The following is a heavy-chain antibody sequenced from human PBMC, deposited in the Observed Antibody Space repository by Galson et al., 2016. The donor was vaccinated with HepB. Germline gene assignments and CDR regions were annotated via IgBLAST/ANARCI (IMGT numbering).Heavy chain of an antibody. CDR2: TSQDGSEK. J-gene: IGHJ2*01. CDR1: GFTFTNYW. D-gene: IGHD3-3*01. CDR3: ARDATRGGDFYL. V-gene: IGHV3-7*01. Sequence: SLRLSCAASGFTFTNYWMSWVRQAPRKGLEWVAQTSQDGSEKYYEDSVKGRFTISRDNTKNSLFLQMNSLRAEDAAVYYCARDATRGGDFYLWARGTLVIVS.